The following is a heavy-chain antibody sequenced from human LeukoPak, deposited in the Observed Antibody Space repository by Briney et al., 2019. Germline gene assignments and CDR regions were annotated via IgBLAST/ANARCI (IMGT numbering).Heavy chain of an antibody. J-gene: IGHJ4*02. CDR3: ARGRLMWLLDY. CDR1: GGSFSGYY. V-gene: IGHV4-34*01. CDR2: INHSGST. Sequence: PSETLSLTCAVYGGSFSGYYWSWIRQPPGKGLEWIGEINHSGSTNYNPSLTSRLTISVDTSKNQFSLKLSSVTAADTAVYYCARGRLMWLLDYWGQGTLVTVSS. D-gene: IGHD3-22*01.